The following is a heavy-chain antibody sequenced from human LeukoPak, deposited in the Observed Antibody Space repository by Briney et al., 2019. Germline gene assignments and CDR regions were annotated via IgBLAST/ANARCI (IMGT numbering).Heavy chain of an antibody. J-gene: IGHJ5*02. CDR1: GGTFSSYA. Sequence: GASVKVSCKASGGTFSSYAISWVRQAPGQGLEWMGGIIPIFGTANYAQKSQGRVTITADESTSTAYMELSSLRSEDTAVYYCARESPYDSSGQNWFDPWGQGTLVTVSS. CDR2: IIPIFGTA. CDR3: ARESPYDSSGQNWFDP. D-gene: IGHD3-22*01. V-gene: IGHV1-69*13.